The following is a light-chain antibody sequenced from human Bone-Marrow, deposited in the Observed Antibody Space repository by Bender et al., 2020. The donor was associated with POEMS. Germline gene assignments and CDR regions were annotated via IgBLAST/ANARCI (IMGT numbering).Light chain of an antibody. CDR2: DVT. Sequence: QSALTQPASVSGSPGQSITISCSGPNFDFGAYDYVSWYQQHPGKAPKLLIFDVTNRPSGVSSRFSGSKSGNAASLTISGLQAEDEADYYCCSYAGTSSFVVFGGGTKLTVL. J-gene: IGLJ2*01. CDR3: CSYAGTSSFVV. V-gene: IGLV2-14*03. CDR1: NFDFGAYDY.